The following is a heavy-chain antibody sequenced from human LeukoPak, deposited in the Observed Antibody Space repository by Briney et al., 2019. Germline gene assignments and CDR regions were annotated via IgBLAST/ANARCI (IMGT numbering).Heavy chain of an antibody. V-gene: IGHV3-23*01. J-gene: IGHJ4*02. CDR2: ISGSGGST. CDR1: GFTVSSYA. D-gene: IGHD3-10*01. Sequence: GGSLRLSCAASGFTVSSYAMSWVRQAPGKGLEWVSAISGSGGSTYYADSVKGRFTISRDNSKNTLYLQMNSLRAEDTAVYYCAKAYGSGSGHFDYWGQGTLVTVSS. CDR3: AKAYGSGSGHFDY.